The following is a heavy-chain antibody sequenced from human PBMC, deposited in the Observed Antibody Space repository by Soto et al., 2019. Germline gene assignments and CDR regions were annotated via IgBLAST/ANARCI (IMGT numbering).Heavy chain of an antibody. J-gene: IGHJ4*02. CDR2: IYYSGST. CDR3: ARQKWIQLWSDY. Sequence: PSETLSLTCTVSGGSISSSSYYWGWIRQPPGKGLEWIGSIYYSGSTYYNPSLKSRVTISVDTSKNQFSLKLSSVTAADTAVYYCARQKWIQLWSDYWGQGTLVTVSS. V-gene: IGHV4-39*01. CDR1: GGSISSSSYY. D-gene: IGHD5-18*01.